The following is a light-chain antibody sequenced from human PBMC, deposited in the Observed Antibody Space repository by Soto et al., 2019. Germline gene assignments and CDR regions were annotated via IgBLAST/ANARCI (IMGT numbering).Light chain of an antibody. CDR3: QTWATGSYV. Sequence: QPVLTQSPSASASLGASVKLTCTLSSGHSNYAIAWHQQQSEKGPRYLMKVNSDGSHSKGDGIPDRFSGSSSGAERYLSISSLQSEDEAVYYCQTWATGSYVFGTGTKLTVL. J-gene: IGLJ1*01. V-gene: IGLV4-69*01. CDR1: SGHSNYA. CDR2: VNSDGSH.